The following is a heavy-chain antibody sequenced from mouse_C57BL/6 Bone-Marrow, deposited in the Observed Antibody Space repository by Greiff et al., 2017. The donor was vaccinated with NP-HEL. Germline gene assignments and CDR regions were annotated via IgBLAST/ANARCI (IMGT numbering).Heavy chain of an antibody. CDR1: GYSFTDYN. V-gene: IGHV1-39*01. CDR3: ARSGSYGSSYGGYFDV. D-gene: IGHD1-1*01. Sequence: EVQLQESGPELVKPGASVKISCKASGYSFTDYNMNWVKQSNGKSLEWIGVINPNYGTTSYNQKFKGKATLTVDQSSSPAYMQLNSRTSEDSAVYYGARSGSYGSSYGGYFDVWGTGTTVTVSS. J-gene: IGHJ1*03. CDR2: INPNYGTT.